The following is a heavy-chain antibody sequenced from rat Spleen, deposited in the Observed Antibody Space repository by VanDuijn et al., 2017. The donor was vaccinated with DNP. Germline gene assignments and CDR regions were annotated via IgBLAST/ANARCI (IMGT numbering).Heavy chain of an antibody. D-gene: IGHD1-12*02. CDR2: ISSGGGT. CDR3: ARSQGYYYDGSYYPFAY. CDR1: GFSLSSYG. Sequence: QVQLIESGPGLVQPSQTLSLTCIVSGFSLSSYGVSWVRQPPGKGLEWIAVISSGGGTYHNSALKSRLSISRDTSKSQVFLKVHTLQTEDTAMYFCARSQGYYYDGSYYPFAYWGQGTLVTVSS. V-gene: IGHV2S8*01. J-gene: IGHJ3*01.